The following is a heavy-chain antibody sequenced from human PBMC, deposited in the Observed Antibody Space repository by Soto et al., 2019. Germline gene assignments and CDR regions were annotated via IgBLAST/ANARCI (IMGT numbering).Heavy chain of an antibody. V-gene: IGHV3-9*01. Sequence: EVLLVESGGGLVQPDRPLRLSCEASGFNFGNYAMHWVRQVPGKGLEWVSAISWNSGQLDYADSVRGRFTISRDNGKNSLYLEMNGLRPDDTALYFCAKDKSTGEYSYYRYMDVWGRGTTVIVSS. CDR2: ISWNSGQL. CDR3: AKDKSTGEYSYYRYMDV. J-gene: IGHJ6*03. CDR1: GFNFGNYA. D-gene: IGHD4-17*01.